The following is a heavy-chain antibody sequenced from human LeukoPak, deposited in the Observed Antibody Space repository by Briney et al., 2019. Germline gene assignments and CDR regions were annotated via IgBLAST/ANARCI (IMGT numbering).Heavy chain of an antibody. CDR2: MNPNSGNT. Sequence: ASVKVSCKASGYTFTSYDINWVRQATGQGLEWMGWMNPNSGNTGYAQKFQGRVTMTRNTSISTAYMELSSLRSEDTAVYYCARRITMIVVVNGGPWFDPWGQGTLVTVSS. V-gene: IGHV1-8*01. CDR3: ARRITMIVVVNGGPWFDP. D-gene: IGHD3-22*01. J-gene: IGHJ5*02. CDR1: GYTFTSYD.